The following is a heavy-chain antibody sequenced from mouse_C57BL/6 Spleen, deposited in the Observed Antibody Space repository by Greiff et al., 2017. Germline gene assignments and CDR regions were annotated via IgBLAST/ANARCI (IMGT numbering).Heavy chain of an antibody. Sequence: EVQLQESGPGLVKPSQSLSLTCSVTGYSITSGNYWNWIRQFPGNKLELMGYIRYGGSTNYNPSLKNQISFTADKSKNQFFLKLNSVTTEDTATYYCARGPPYYDGYYVGAYWGQGTLVTVSA. CDR2: IRYGGST. J-gene: IGHJ3*01. V-gene: IGHV3-6*01. CDR3: ARGPPYYDGYYVGAY. D-gene: IGHD2-3*01. CDR1: GYSITSGNY.